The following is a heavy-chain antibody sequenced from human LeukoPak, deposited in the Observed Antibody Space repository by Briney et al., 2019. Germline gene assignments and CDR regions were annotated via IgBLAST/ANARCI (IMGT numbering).Heavy chain of an antibody. CDR1: GYTFRDYY. CDR3: VRSYSRGYYQLDY. V-gene: IGHV1-2*02. CDR2: RSGNSGAT. Sequence: GASVKVSCKASGYTFRDYYMHWVRQAPGQGLEWMAWRSGNSGATGYARKFQGRVTVTRDTPISTAYMELSSLRSDDTPVYYCVRSYSRGYYQLDYWGQGTLV. J-gene: IGHJ4*02. D-gene: IGHD1-26*01.